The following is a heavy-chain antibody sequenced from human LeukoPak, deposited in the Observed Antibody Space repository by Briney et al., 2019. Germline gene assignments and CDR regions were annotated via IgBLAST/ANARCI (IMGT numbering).Heavy chain of an antibody. V-gene: IGHV1-3*01. CDR3: ARFLGGSYGMDV. CDR1: GYTFTSYS. J-gene: IGHJ6*02. D-gene: IGHD1-26*01. Sequence: ASVKVSCKASGYTFTSYSMHWVRQAPGQRLEWMGWINAGNGNTKFSQKFQGRVTITRDTSASAAYMELSSLRSEDTAVYYCARFLGGSYGMDVWGQGTTVTVSS. CDR2: INAGNGNT.